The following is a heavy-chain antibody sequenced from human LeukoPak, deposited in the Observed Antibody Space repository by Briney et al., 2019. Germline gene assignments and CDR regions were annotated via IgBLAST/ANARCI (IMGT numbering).Heavy chain of an antibody. CDR3: ARGGIVVVPAAMVDY. Sequence: HTGGSLRLSCAASGFTFSSYWMHWVRQAPGKGLVWVSRINSDGSSTSYADSVKGRFTISRDNAKNTLYLQMNSLRAEDTAVYYCARGGIVVVPAAMVDYWGQGTLVTVSS. CDR1: GFTFSSYW. CDR2: INSDGSST. V-gene: IGHV3-74*01. D-gene: IGHD2-2*01. J-gene: IGHJ4*02.